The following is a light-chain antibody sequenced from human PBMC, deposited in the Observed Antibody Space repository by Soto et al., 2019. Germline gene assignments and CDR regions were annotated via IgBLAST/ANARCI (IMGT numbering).Light chain of an antibody. J-gene: IGKJ1*01. CDR3: QQYGHSPRT. V-gene: IGKV3-20*01. CDR1: QSVSSSY. CDR2: GAS. Sequence: EIVLTQSPGTLSLSPGERATLSCRASQSVSSSYLAWYQQKPGQAPRLLIYGASSRATGIPDTFSGSGSGTDFTLTITRLEPEDFALYYCQQYGHSPRTFGQGTKVHIK.